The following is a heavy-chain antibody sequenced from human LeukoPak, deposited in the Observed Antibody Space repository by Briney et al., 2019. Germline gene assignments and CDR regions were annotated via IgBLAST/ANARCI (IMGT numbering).Heavy chain of an antibody. CDR3: ARQHYLGELSLPWFDP. J-gene: IGHJ5*02. CDR2: VYYSGTT. CDR1: GGSIGSYY. D-gene: IGHD3-16*02. Sequence: KPSETLSPTCTVSGGSIGSYYWNWIRPPPGKGLEWVGYVYYSGTTNYNPSLKSRVTISVDTSKNQFSLKLSSVTATDTAMYYCARQHYLGELSLPWFDPWGQGTLVTVSS. V-gene: IGHV4-59*08.